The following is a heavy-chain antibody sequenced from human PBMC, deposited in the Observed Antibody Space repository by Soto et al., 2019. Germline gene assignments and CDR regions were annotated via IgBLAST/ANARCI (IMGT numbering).Heavy chain of an antibody. Sequence: ASVKVSFKASGYTFTSYGISWVRQAPGQGLEWMGWISAYNGNTNYAQKLQGRVTMTTDTSTSTAYMELRSLRSDDTAVYYCARVSSAWRDDYFDIWRQGPMVTVSS. D-gene: IGHD6-19*01. CDR3: ARVSSAWRDDYFDI. V-gene: IGHV1-18*01. J-gene: IGHJ3*02. CDR1: GYTFTSYG. CDR2: ISAYNGNT.